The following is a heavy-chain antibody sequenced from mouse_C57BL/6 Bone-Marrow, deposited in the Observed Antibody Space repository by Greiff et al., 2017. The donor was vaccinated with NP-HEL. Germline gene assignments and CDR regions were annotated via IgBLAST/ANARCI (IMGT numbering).Heavy chain of an antibody. V-gene: IGHV1-81*01. D-gene: IGHD1-1*02. CDR1: GYTFTSYG. Sequence: QVQLQQSGAELARPGASVKLSCKASGYTFTSYGISWVKQSTGQGLEWIGEIYPRSGNTYYNEKFKGKATLTADKSSSTAYMELRSLTSEDSAVYFCARGPSEYGNWYFDGWGTGTTVTASS. J-gene: IGHJ1*03. CDR2: IYPRSGNT. CDR3: ARGPSEYGNWYFDG.